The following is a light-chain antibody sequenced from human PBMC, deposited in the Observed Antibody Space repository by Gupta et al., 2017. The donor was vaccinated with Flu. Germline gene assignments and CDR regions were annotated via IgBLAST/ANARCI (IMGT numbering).Light chain of an antibody. CDR3: QHRSNCPLT. V-gene: IGKV3-11*01. CDR2: DAS. CDR1: QSVNSY. Sequence: EIVLTQSPATLSLSPGERATLSCRASQSVNSYLAWYQQKPGQAPRLLIYDASNRATGIPARFSGSGSGTEYTLTISSLEPEDFAFYYCQHRSNCPLTFGHGTKVDIK. J-gene: IGKJ3*01.